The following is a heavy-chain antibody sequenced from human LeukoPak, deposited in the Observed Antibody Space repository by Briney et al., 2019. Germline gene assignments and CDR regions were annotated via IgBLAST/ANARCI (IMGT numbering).Heavy chain of an antibody. Sequence: PSETLSLTCTVSGGSISSSSYYWGWIRQPPGKGLEWIGYIYYSGSTNYNPSLKSRVTISVDTSKNQFSLKLSSVTAADTAVYYCASLKFGSGWPYFDYWGQGTLVTVSS. CDR2: IYYSGST. J-gene: IGHJ4*02. CDR3: ASLKFGSGWPYFDY. D-gene: IGHD6-19*01. V-gene: IGHV4-61*05. CDR1: GGSISSSSYY.